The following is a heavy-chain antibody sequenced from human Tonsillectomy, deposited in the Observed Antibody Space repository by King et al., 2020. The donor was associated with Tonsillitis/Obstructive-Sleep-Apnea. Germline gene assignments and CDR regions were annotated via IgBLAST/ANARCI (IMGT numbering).Heavy chain of an antibody. J-gene: IGHJ4*02. CDR2: IKQDGSEK. CDR3: AREGGHGMGFDY. V-gene: IGHV3-7*01. CDR1: GFTISSYW. Sequence: VQLVESGGGLVQSGGSLRLSCAASGFTISSYWMSWVRQAPGKGLEWVANIKQDGSEKHYVDSVKGQFTISRDNAKNSLYLQLNSLRAEDTAVYYCAREGGHGMGFDYWGQGTLVTDSS. D-gene: IGHD3-16*01.